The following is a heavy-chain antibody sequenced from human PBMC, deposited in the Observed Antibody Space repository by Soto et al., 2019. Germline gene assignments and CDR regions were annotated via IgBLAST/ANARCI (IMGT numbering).Heavy chain of an antibody. CDR1: VGSISIYY. J-gene: IGHJ6*02. Sequence: TSETLSLTCTFSVGSISIYYWSWIRQPPGKGLEWIGYIYYSGSTNYNPSLKSRVTISVDTSKNQFSLKLSSVTAADTAVYYCARTLTGNNRYGMDVWGQGTTVTVSS. CDR2: IYYSGST. V-gene: IGHV4-59*01. CDR3: ARTLTGNNRYGMDV. D-gene: IGHD1-20*01.